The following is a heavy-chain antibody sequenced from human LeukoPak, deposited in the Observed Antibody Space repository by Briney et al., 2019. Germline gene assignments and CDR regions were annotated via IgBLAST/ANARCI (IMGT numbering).Heavy chain of an antibody. Sequence: ASVKVSCKASGYTFTGYYMHWVRQAPGQGLEWMGWINPNSGGTNYAQKFQGRVTMTRDTSISTAYMELSRLRSDDTAVYYCAREGSGIVVVPAAPNYYYYYMDVWGKGTTVTVSS. V-gene: IGHV1-2*02. CDR1: GYTFTGYY. D-gene: IGHD2-2*01. CDR2: INPNSGGT. CDR3: AREGSGIVVVPAAPNYYYYYMDV. J-gene: IGHJ6*03.